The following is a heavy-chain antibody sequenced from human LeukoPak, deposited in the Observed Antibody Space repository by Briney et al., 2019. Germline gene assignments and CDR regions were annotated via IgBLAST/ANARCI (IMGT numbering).Heavy chain of an antibody. CDR1: GGSISSSNW. J-gene: IGHJ4*02. V-gene: IGHV4-4*02. CDR2: IYHSGST. Sequence: KPSGTLSLTCAVSGGSISSSNWWSWVRQPPGKGLEWIGEIYHSGSTNYNPSLKSRVTISVDKSKNQFSLKLSSVTAADTAVYYCARGDYLSPSIAAAGQDYWGQGTLVTVSS. D-gene: IGHD6-13*01. CDR3: ARGDYLSPSIAAAGQDY.